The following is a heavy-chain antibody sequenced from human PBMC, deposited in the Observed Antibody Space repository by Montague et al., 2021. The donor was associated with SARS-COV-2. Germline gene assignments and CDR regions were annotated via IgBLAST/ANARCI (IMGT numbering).Heavy chain of an antibody. V-gene: IGHV3-21*01. CDR1: GFTFSSYS. CDR2: ISSSSSYI. CDR3: VRALSTVLRYFDWLFAHY. J-gene: IGHJ4*02. Sequence: SLRLSCAASGFTFSSYSMNWVRQAPGKGLEWVSSISSSSSYIYYADSVKGRFTISRDNAKNSLYLQLNSLRAEDTAVYYCVRALSTVLRYFDWLFAHYWGQGTLVTVSS. D-gene: IGHD3-9*01.